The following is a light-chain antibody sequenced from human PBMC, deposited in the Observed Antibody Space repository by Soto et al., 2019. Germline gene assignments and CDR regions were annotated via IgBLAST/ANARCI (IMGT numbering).Light chain of an antibody. CDR1: SGSIASNY. CDR3: QSYDTNNQV. J-gene: IGLJ3*02. CDR2: EDN. Sequence: NFMLTQPHSVSESPGKTVTISCTDSSGSIASNYVQWYQQRPGSAPTTVIYEDNQRPSGVPDRFSGSIDNSSNSASLTISGPKTEDEADYYCQSYDTNNQVFGGGTKLTVL. V-gene: IGLV6-57*02.